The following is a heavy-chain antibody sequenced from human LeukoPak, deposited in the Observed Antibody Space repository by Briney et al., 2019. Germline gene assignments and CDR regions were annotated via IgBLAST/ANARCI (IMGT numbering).Heavy chain of an antibody. CDR2: IYHSGST. V-gene: IGHV4-38-2*02. Sequence: SETLSLTCTVSGYSISSGYYWGWIRQPPGKGLEWIGEIYHSGSTNYNPSLKSRVTISVDKSKNQFSLKLSSVTAADTAVYYCARDRSPKGWFDPWGQGTLVTVSS. CDR3: ARDRSPKGWFDP. J-gene: IGHJ5*02. CDR1: GYSISSGYY.